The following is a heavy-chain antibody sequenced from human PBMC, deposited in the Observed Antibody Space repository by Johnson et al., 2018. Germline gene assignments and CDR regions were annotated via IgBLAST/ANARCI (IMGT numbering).Heavy chain of an antibody. V-gene: IGHV3-30-3*01. Sequence: QVQLVESGGGVVQPGTSLRLSCGVSGVTLSNCIMHWVRQAPGKGLEWVALISHDEIDKQYGDSAKDRFTNSRDISKNTGYLQMNGRRDEDPAVYYCARAAYSNGRAGICAIWGQGTMVTVAS. D-gene: IGHD3-22*01. CDR2: ISHDEIDK. CDR3: ARAAYSNGRAGICAI. J-gene: IGHJ3*02. CDR1: GVTLSNCI.